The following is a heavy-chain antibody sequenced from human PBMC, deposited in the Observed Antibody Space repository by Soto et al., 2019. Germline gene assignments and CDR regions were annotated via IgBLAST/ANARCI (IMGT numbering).Heavy chain of an antibody. J-gene: IGHJ6*02. Sequence: EVQLVESGGGLVQPGGSLRLSCAATGFTVSSNYMSWVRQAPGKGLEWVSVIYSGGSTYYADSVKGRFTISRDNSKNTLYLQMNSLGAEDTAVYYCARDPPKPYGMDVWGQGTTVTVSS. V-gene: IGHV3-66*01. CDR3: ARDPPKPYGMDV. CDR1: GFTVSSNY. CDR2: IYSGGST.